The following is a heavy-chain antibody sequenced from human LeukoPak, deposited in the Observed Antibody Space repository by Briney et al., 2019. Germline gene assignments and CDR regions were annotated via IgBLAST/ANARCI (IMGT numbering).Heavy chain of an antibody. V-gene: IGHV5-51*01. CDR1: GYSFTSYW. CDR2: IYPGGSDT. CDR3: ARPYPTPEGWFDP. J-gene: IGHJ5*02. Sequence: GESLKISCKGSGYSFTSYWTGWVRQMPGKGLEWMGIIYPGGSDTRYSPSFQGQVTISADKSISTAYLQWSSLKASDTAMYYCARPYPTPEGWFDPWGQGTLVTVSS. D-gene: IGHD4-17*01.